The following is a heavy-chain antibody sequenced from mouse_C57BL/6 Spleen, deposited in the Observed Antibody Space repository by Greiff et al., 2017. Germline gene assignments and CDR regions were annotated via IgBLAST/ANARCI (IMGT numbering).Heavy chain of an antibody. J-gene: IGHJ2*01. V-gene: IGHV1-80*01. CDR2: IYPGDGDT. Sequence: VQLQQSGAALVKPGASVKISCKASGYAFSSYWMNWVKQRPGKGLEWIGQIYPGDGDTSYNGKFKGKATLTADKSSSTAYMQLSSLTSEDSAVYFCARRLTGTTFDYWGQGTTLTVSS. CDR1: GYAFSSYW. D-gene: IGHD4-1*01. CDR3: ARRLTGTTFDY.